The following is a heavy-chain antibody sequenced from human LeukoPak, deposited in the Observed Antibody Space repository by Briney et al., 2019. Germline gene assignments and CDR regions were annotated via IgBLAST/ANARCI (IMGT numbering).Heavy chain of an antibody. CDR1: GDSVSSNGAS. CDR2: TYYRSQQWHS. V-gene: IGHV6-1*01. J-gene: IGHJ4*02. CDR3: GRETDFGVVTN. D-gene: IGHD3-3*01. Sequence: SQTLSLTCAISGDSVSSNGASWNWIRQSPSRGLEWLGRTYYRSQQWHSDYAPSVKGRITLNPDTSKNQFSLQLNSITPEDTAVYYCGRETDFGVVTNWGQGTLVTVSS.